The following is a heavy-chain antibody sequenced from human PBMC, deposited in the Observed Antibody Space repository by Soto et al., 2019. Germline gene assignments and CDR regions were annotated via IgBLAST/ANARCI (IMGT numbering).Heavy chain of an antibody. CDR3: ASTLRVRGGYYYYGMDV. V-gene: IGHV4-39*01. D-gene: IGHD3-10*01. Sequence: SETLSLTYTVSGGSISSSSYYWGWIRQPPGKGLEWIGSIYYSGSTYYNPSLKSRVTISVDTSKNQFSLKLSSVTAADTAVYYCASTLRVRGGYYYYGMDVWGQGTTVTVS. CDR1: GGSISSSSYY. J-gene: IGHJ6*02. CDR2: IYYSGST.